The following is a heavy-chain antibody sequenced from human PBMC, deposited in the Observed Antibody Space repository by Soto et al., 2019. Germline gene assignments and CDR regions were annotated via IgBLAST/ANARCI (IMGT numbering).Heavy chain of an antibody. CDR2: IYRDGDK. CDR3: AHFIFGGTFVRGATFDY. CDR1: GFSLDSTAVG. V-gene: IGHV2-5*02. J-gene: IGHJ4*02. Sequence: QITLNESGPTLVKPMQTLTLTCNFSGFSLDSTAVGVGWLRQPPGKALECLSLIYRDGDKRYNPSLTNRLIITKDTSKSQLVLTMTDIAPSNTGTYLWAHFIFGGTFVRGATFDYWGQGVLVTVPS. D-gene: IGHD3-10*01.